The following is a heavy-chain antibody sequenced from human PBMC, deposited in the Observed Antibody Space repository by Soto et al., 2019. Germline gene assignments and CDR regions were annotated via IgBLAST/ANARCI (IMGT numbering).Heavy chain of an antibody. CDR2: IGVSGDT. Sequence: EVQLVDSGGGLVQPGGSLRLSCTAFGFTFNTYDFHWVRQVPGKGLEWVSGIGVSGDTYYSDSVKGRFTFSRENAKNSLYLQLSSLRAEDTAVYYCTRGMGYGSSSAIFDYWGQGALVTVSS. J-gene: IGHJ4*02. CDR1: GFTFNTYD. CDR3: TRGMGYGSSSAIFDY. D-gene: IGHD6-6*01. V-gene: IGHV3-13*01.